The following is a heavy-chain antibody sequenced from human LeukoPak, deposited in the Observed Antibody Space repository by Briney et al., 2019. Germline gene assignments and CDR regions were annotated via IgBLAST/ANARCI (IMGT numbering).Heavy chain of an antibody. CDR3: AKTGPREIDTRYFDWLAHAGYWYFDL. CDR2: ISGSGGST. CDR1: GFTFSSYA. V-gene: IGHV3-23*01. J-gene: IGHJ2*01. D-gene: IGHD3-9*01. Sequence: GGSLRLSCAASGFTFSSYAMSWVRQAPGKGLEWVSAISGSGGSTYYADSVKGRFTISRDNSKNTLYLQMNSLRAEDTAVYYCAKTGPREIDTRYFDWLAHAGYWYFDLWGRGTLVTVSS.